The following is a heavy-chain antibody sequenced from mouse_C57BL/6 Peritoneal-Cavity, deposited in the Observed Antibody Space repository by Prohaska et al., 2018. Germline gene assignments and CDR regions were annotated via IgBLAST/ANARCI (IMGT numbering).Heavy chain of an antibody. CDR2: IKNDGRAI. CDR1: GFTFSGFW. CDR3: MRYGSSYWYFDV. Sequence: EVQLLETGGGLVQPGGSRGLSCEGSGFTFSGFWMSWVRQTPGKTLEWIGDIKNDGRAIKNAPEIKDRFTILIDNEKSTLYLQMSNVRSEDTATYFCMRYGSSYWYFDVWGTGTTVTVSS. J-gene: IGHJ1*03. V-gene: IGHV11-2*01. D-gene: IGHD1-1*01.